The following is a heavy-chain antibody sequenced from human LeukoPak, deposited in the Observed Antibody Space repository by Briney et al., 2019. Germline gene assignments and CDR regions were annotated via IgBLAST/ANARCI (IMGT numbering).Heavy chain of an antibody. J-gene: IGHJ4*02. V-gene: IGHV3-7*01. Sequence: GGSLRVSCAASGFTFSSYWMSWVRQAPGKGLEWVANIKQDGSEKYYVDSVKGRFTISRDNAKNSGFLQMNSPRAEDKAVYYCVRDWGYTGNFEFWGQGTLVTGSS. CDR3: VRDWGYTGNFEF. CDR1: GFTFSSYW. CDR2: IKQDGSEK. D-gene: IGHD5-12*01.